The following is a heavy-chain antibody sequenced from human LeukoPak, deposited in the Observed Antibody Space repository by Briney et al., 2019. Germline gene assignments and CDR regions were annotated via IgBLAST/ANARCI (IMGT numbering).Heavy chain of an antibody. J-gene: IGHJ3*01. CDR1: GFTFSTHA. Sequence: PGGSLRLSCAASGFTFSTHAMNWVRQVPGRGLERISNIVDNRKSKYYADSVKGRFTISRTNSRNTALLKMNSLSRDDTAVYYCARRGGSNGWGAFDVWGQGTTITVSS. V-gene: IGHV3-23*05. CDR2: IVDNRKSK. CDR3: ARRGGSNGWGAFDV. D-gene: IGHD2-8*01.